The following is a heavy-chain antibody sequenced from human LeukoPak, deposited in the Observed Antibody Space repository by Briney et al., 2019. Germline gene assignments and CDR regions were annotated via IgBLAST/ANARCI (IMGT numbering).Heavy chain of an antibody. Sequence: SETLSLTCTVSGGSISSYYWSWIRQPAGEGLEWIGHIYTSGSTKYSPSLKSRVTMSVDTSKNQFSLKLSSVTAADTAVYYCARVADYYDSSGYSPGAFDIWGHGTMVTVTS. V-gene: IGHV4-4*07. D-gene: IGHD3-22*01. J-gene: IGHJ3*02. CDR3: ARVADYYDSSGYSPGAFDI. CDR2: IYTSGST. CDR1: GGSISSYY.